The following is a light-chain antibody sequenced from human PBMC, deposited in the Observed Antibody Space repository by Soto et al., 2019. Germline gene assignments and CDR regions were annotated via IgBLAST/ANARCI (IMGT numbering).Light chain of an antibody. CDR2: VAS. V-gene: IGKV3-15*01. J-gene: IGKJ2*01. CDR1: QSVLKN. Sequence: EITMTQSPAILSVSPGERATLSCRASQSVLKNLAWFQQKPGQAPRLLILVASSRATGIPAGFSGSGSGTDFTLTISSVESEDFAVYYCQQYNNRPYTFGQGTKLEI. CDR3: QQYNNRPYT.